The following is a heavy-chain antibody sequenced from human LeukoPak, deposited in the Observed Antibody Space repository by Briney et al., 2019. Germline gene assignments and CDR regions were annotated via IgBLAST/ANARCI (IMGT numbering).Heavy chain of an antibody. Sequence: ASVKVSCKASGYTFTGYYMHWVRQAPGQGLEWMGWINLNSGGTNYAQKFQGRVTMTRDTSISTAYMELSRLRSDDTAVYYCARGLRAIYVVPAAYNWFDPWGQGTLVTVSS. CDR1: GYTFTGYY. V-gene: IGHV1-2*02. CDR2: INLNSGGT. D-gene: IGHD2-2*01. J-gene: IGHJ5*02. CDR3: ARGLRAIYVVPAAYNWFDP.